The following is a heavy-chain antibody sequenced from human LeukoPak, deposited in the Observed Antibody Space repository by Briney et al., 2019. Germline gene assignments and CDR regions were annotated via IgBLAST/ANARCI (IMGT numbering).Heavy chain of an antibody. J-gene: IGHJ5*02. D-gene: IGHD3-16*02. CDR3: AKDIRGGSYLDL. Sequence: PGGSLRLSCAASGFTFSSYAMSWVRQAPGKGLEWVSTISGSGGATYYADSVKGRFTISRDNSKITLYLQMNGLRAEDTALFYCAKDIRGGSYLDLWGQGTLVSVPS. V-gene: IGHV3-23*01. CDR1: GFTFSSYA. CDR2: ISGSGGAT.